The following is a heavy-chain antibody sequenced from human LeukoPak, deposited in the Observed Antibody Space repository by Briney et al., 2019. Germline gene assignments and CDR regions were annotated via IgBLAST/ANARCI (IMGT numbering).Heavy chain of an antibody. CDR1: GFTFSNYW. V-gene: IGHV3-74*01. CDR3: ARQWFGESHNWFDP. Sequence: GGSLRLSCAASGFTFSNYWMHWVRQAPGKGLVWVSRINSDGSTTRYADSVKGRFTISRDNAKNTLYLQMNSLRVEDTAVYYCARQWFGESHNWFDPWGQGTLGTVSS. D-gene: IGHD3-10*01. J-gene: IGHJ5*02. CDR2: INSDGSTT.